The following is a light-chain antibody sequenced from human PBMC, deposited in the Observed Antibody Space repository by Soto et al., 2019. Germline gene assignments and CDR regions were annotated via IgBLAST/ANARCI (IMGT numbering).Light chain of an antibody. J-gene: IGLJ3*02. V-gene: IGLV1-40*01. CDR2: VNS. Sequence: QSVLTQPPSVSGAPGQRVTISCTGSSSNIGAGYDVHWYQQLPGTAPKLLIYVNSNRPSGVPDRFSGSKSGTSASRAITGLQAEDEADYDCQSFGCSLSGRVFGGGTKVTVL. CDR1: SSNIGAGYD. CDR3: QSFGCSLSGRV.